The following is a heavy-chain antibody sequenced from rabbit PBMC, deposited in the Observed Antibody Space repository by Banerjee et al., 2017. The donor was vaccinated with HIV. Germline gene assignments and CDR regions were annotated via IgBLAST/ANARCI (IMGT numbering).Heavy chain of an antibody. CDR2: IGVGSGSA. D-gene: IGHD8-1*01. J-gene: IGHJ4*01. V-gene: IGHV1S40*01. Sequence: QSLEESGGGLVTPGGTLTLTCTASGFSFSSGYCMCWVRQAPGKGLEWIGCIGVGSGSAYYASWAKGRFTVSKTSSTTVTLQMTSLTAADTATYFCARNPDSSYYMFYFNLWGPGTLVTVS. CDR1: GFSFSSGYC. CDR3: ARNPDSSYYMFYFNL.